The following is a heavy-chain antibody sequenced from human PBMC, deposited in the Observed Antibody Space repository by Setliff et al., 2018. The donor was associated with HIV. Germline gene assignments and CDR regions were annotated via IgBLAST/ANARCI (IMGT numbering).Heavy chain of an antibody. CDR1: GYTFTRYG. D-gene: IGHD2-2*01. Sequence: ASVKVSCKASGYTFTRYGISWVRQAPGQGLEWMGWISANNGNTKYAQSLQGRVTMTTDTSTSTAYMDLRSLRSDDTAVYFCARDGEYQVLHYYYSGMDVWGQGTTVTVSS. CDR3: ARDGEYQVLHYYYSGMDV. J-gene: IGHJ6*02. CDR2: ISANNGNT. V-gene: IGHV1-18*01.